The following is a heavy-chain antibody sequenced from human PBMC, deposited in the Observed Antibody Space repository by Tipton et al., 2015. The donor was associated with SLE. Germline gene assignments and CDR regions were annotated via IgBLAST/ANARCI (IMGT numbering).Heavy chain of an antibody. D-gene: IGHD3-16*02. CDR1: GGSISSHY. V-gene: IGHV4-34*01. CDR3: ARTQYTFGGVIAPFDY. J-gene: IGHJ4*02. Sequence: TLSLTCTVSGGSISSHYWSWIRQPPGKGLEWIGEINHSGSTNYNPSLKSRVTISVDTSKNQFSLKLSSVTAADTAVYYCARTQYTFGGVIAPFDYWGQGTLVTVSS. CDR2: INHSGST.